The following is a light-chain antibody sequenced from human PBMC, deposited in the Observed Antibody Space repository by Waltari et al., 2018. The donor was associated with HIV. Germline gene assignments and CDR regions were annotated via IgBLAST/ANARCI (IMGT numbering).Light chain of an antibody. CDR2: DVD. CDR3: SSYTVTSFYL. J-gene: IGLJ1*01. CDR1: ISNIGSSNH. Sequence: QSALTQPASVSASPGQSITISCAGTISNIGSSNHVSWYQHLPGEAPRLIIYDVDKRPSGVSDLFSGSKSANTAYLTISGLQAEDEADYFCSSYTVTSFYLFGTGTKVTVL. V-gene: IGLV2-14*01.